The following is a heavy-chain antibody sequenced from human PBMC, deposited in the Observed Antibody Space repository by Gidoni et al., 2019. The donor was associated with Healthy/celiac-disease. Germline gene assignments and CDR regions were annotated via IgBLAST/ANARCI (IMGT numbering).Heavy chain of an antibody. Sequence: EVQLLESGGGLVQPGGSLRLSCAASGFTFSSYAMSWARQAPGKGLEWVSAISGIGGSTYYADSVKGRFTISRDNSKNTLYLQMNSLRAEDTAVYYCAKVSGVVVAATHGAFDIWGQGTMVTVSS. CDR3: AKVSGVVVAATHGAFDI. D-gene: IGHD2-15*01. CDR2: ISGIGGST. CDR1: GFTFSSYA. V-gene: IGHV3-23*01. J-gene: IGHJ3*02.